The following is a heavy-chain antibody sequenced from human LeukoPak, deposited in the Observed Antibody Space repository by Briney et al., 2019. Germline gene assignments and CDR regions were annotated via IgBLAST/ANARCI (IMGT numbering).Heavy chain of an antibody. CDR1: GFIFNSYA. V-gene: IGHV3-23*01. CDR3: ATRKPDYYFDY. J-gene: IGHJ4*02. D-gene: IGHD1-14*01. CDR2: ISGSGGTT. Sequence: PGGSLRLSCAASGFIFNSYAMSWVRQAPGKGLEWVSDISGSGGTTYYADSVKGRLTISRDNSKNTLYLQMNSLRAEDTAIYYCATRKPDYYFDYWGQGTLVTVSS.